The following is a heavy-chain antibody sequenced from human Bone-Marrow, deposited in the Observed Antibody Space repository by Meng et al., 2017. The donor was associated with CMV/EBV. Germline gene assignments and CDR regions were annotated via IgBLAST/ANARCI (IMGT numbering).Heavy chain of an antibody. CDR3: ARADRSFDFWSGYPRFDP. V-gene: IGHV1-8*01. CDR1: GYTFTRYD. D-gene: IGHD3-3*01. J-gene: IGHJ5*02. Sequence: ASVKVSCKASGYTFTRYDIIWVRQATGQGLEWMGRIDPNSGNTGYAQKFQGRVTMTRNTSKSTAYMELSSLRSKDTAVYYCARADRSFDFWSGYPRFDPWGQGTLVTVSS. CDR2: IDPNSGNT.